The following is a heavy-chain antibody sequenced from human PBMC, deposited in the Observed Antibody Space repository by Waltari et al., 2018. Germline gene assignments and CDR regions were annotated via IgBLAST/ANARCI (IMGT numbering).Heavy chain of an antibody. CDR2: FNTETGKP. D-gene: IGHD2-2*01. Sequence: VQLVQSGSELKKPGASVKVSCKTSGYTFTDFAINWVRQVPGHGLEWMGWFNTETGKPMYAQAFTGRAVFSVDAAASTAYLQIDNLDSEDTAVYFCARDQGGASSRWGQGTPVFVSS. J-gene: IGHJ1*01. CDR3: ARDQGGASSR. CDR1: GYTFTDFA. V-gene: IGHV7-4-1*01.